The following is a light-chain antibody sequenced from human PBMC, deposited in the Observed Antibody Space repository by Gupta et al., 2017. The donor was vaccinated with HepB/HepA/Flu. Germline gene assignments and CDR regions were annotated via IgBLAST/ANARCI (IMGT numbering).Light chain of an antibody. J-gene: IGLJ2*01. Sequence: SALTQSASVSGSPGQSITISWFQQHPGKAPKLIVYEVSNRPSGVSNRFSGSKSGNTASLTISGLQAEDEADYYCCSYAGSVVFGGGTKLTVL. V-gene: IGLV2-23*02. CDR3: CSYAGSVV. CDR2: EVS.